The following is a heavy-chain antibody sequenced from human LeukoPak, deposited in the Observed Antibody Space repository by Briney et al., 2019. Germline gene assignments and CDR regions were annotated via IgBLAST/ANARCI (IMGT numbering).Heavy chain of an antibody. CDR2: MNPNSGNT. J-gene: IGHJ4*02. D-gene: IGHD3-10*01. V-gene: IGHV1-8*03. CDR3: ARGGAPYGSGSYYNGLDY. Sequence: AASVKVSCKASGYTFTSYYMHWVRQATGQGLKWMGWMNPNSGNTGYAQKFQGRVTITRNTSISTAYMELSSLRSEDTAVYYCARGGAPYGSGSYYNGLDYWGQGTLVTVSS. CDR1: GYTFTSYY.